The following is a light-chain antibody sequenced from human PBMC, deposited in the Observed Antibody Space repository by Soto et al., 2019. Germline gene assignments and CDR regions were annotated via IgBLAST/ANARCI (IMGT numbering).Light chain of an antibody. J-gene: IGKJ5*01. CDR1: QTVISTH. Sequence: IILTQSPGTLSLSPGEGATLSCKASQTVISTHLAWYQQKPGQAPRLLIYATSNRGTGIPDRFSGSGSGRYFTLTIDILGPEDFAVYYCQQYYSSSVTFGQGTRLDLK. CDR3: QQYYSSSVT. CDR2: ATS. V-gene: IGKV3-20*01.